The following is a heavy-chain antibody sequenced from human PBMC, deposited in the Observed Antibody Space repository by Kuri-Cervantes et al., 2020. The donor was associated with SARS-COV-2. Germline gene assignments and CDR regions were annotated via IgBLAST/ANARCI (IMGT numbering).Heavy chain of an antibody. Sequence: SETLSLTCTVSGGSISSYYWSWIRQPPGKGLEWIGYIYYSGSTNYNPSLKSRVTISVDTSKNQFSLKLSSVTAADTAVYYCARQTYYYDSSGYYDGYYYYMDVWGKGTTVTVSS. J-gene: IGHJ6*03. CDR1: GGSISSYY. V-gene: IGHV4-59*01. D-gene: IGHD3-22*01. CDR3: ARQTYYYDSSGYYDGYYYYMDV. CDR2: IYYSGST.